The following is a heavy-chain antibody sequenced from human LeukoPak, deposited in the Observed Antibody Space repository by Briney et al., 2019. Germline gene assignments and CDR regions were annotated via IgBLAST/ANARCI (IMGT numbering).Heavy chain of an antibody. J-gene: IGHJ4*02. CDR3: TRDRSLASGKNYFDS. CDR2: IYYSGST. CDR1: GGSISSYY. V-gene: IGHV4-59*01. Sequence: KPSETLSLTCTVSGGSISSYYWSWIRQPPGKGLEWIGYIYYSGSTNYNPSLKSRVTISVDTSKNQFSLKLSSVTAADTAVYYCTRDRSLASGKNYFDSWGLGTLVTVSS. D-gene: IGHD3-10*01.